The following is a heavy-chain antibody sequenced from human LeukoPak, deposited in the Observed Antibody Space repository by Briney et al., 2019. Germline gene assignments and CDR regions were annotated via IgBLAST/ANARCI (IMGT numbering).Heavy chain of an antibody. D-gene: IGHD3-3*01. CDR2: IKQDGSEK. CDR1: GFTLSSYW. J-gene: IGHJ4*02. Sequence: GGSLRLSCAASGFTLSSYWMSWVRQAPGKGLEWVANIKQDGSEKYYVDSVKGRFTISRDNAKRSLYLQMNSLRAEDTALYYCASSFSDDFWSGHFWGQGTLVTVSS. CDR3: ASSFSDDFWSGHF. V-gene: IGHV3-7*01.